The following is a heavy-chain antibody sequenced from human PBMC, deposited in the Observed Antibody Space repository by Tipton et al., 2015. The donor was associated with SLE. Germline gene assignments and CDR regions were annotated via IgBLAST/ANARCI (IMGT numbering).Heavy chain of an antibody. CDR3: AGGDRFAYYYGLDV. V-gene: IGHV4-39*07. CDR1: GGSISSSSYY. Sequence: TPSLTCTVSGGSISSSSYYWGWIRQPPGKGLEWIGSIYYSGNTYYNPSLKSRVTISVDTSKNQFSLNLSSVTAADTAFYYCAGGDRFAYYYGLDVWGQGTTVTVSS. J-gene: IGHJ6*02. D-gene: IGHD2-21*02. CDR2: IYYSGNT.